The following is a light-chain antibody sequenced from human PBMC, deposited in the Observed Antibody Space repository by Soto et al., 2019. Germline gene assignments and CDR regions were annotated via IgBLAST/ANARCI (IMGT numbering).Light chain of an antibody. J-gene: IGKJ2*01. CDR1: QSISTY. CDR3: LQDYSYPQT. CDR2: AAS. Sequence: DIQMTQSPSSLSASVGDRVTITCRASQSISTYLIWYQQKLGKAPKLLIYAASNLQSGVPSRFSGSGSGTDFTLTISSLQPEDFATYYCLQDYSYPQTFGQGTKLEIK. V-gene: IGKV1-39*01.